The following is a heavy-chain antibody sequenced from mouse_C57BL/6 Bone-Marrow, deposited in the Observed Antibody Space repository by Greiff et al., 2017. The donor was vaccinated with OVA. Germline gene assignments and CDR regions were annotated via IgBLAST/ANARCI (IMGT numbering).Heavy chain of an antibody. J-gene: IGHJ3*01. CDR1: GYAFSSYW. V-gene: IGHV1-80*01. Sequence: VKLQQSGAELVKPGASVKISCKASGYAFSSYWMNWVKQRPGKGLAWIGQIYPGDGDTNYNGKFKGKATLTADKSSSTVYMELSRLTSEDSAVYFCARHEDRPFAYWGQGTLVTVSA. CDR3: ARHEDRPFAY. CDR2: IYPGDGDT.